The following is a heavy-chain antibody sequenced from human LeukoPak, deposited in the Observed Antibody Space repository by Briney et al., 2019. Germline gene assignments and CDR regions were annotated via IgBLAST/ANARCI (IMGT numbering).Heavy chain of an antibody. D-gene: IGHD4-23*01. CDR2: IYPGSSET. J-gene: IGHJ4*02. V-gene: IGHV5-51*01. Sequence: GESLKISCKGSGYIFITHWIGWVRQMPGKGLEWMGIIYPGSSETTYSPSFQGQVTISADKSITTAYLQWSSLKASDTAMYYCASTYGGTSSPFGYWGQGTLVTVSS. CDR1: GYIFITHW. CDR3: ASTYGGTSSPFGY.